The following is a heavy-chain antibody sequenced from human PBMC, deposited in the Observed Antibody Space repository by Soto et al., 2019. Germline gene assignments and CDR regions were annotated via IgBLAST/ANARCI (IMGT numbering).Heavy chain of an antibody. V-gene: IGHV4-34*01. J-gene: IGHJ5*02. CDR2: INHSGST. D-gene: IGHD3-3*01. CDR3: ARGKPYITIFGVVKWGIENWFDP. Sequence: QVQLQQWGAGLLKPSETLSLTCAVYGGSFSGYYWSWIRQPPGKGLEWIGEINHSGSTNYNPSLKSRVTISVDTSKNQFSLKLSSVTAADTAVYYCARGKPYITIFGVVKWGIENWFDPWGQGTLVTVSS. CDR1: GGSFSGYY.